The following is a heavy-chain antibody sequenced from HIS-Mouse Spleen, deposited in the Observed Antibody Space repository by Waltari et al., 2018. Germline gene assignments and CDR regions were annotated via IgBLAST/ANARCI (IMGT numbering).Heavy chain of an antibody. V-gene: IGHV4-39*07. CDR2: IYYSGST. D-gene: IGHD6-13*01. CDR1: GCSISSSSYF. Sequence: QLQLQESGPGLVTPSETLSLTFTVPGCSISSSSYFVGWIRQPPGKGLEWIGSIYYSGSTYYNPSLKSRVTISVDTSKNQFSLKLSSVTAADTAVYYCAREIPYSSSWYDWYFDLWGRGTLVTVSS. J-gene: IGHJ2*01. CDR3: AREIPYSSSWYDWYFDL.